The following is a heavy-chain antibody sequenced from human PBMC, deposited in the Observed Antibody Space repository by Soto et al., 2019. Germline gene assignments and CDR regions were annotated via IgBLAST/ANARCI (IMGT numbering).Heavy chain of an antibody. Sequence: QVQLQQWGAGMLKPSETLSLTCAVYGGSFSGYYWSWIRQPPGKGLEWIGEINHSGSTNYNPSLKSRVTISVDTSKNQFSLKLSSVTAADTAVYYCARGCQDSSFGGGSCYPFDYWGQGTLVTVSS. CDR2: INHSGST. CDR1: GGSFSGYY. V-gene: IGHV4-34*01. J-gene: IGHJ4*02. CDR3: ARGCQDSSFGGGSCYPFDY. D-gene: IGHD2-15*01.